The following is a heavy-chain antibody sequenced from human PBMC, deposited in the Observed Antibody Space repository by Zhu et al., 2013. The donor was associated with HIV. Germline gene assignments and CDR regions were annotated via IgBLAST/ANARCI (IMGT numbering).Heavy chain of an antibody. CDR1: GGTFSIYA. CDR3: ARDGWYYVSGSIYERLSYYFDS. Sequence: QVQLVQSGAEVKKPGSSVKVSCKVSGGTFSIYAISWVRQAPGQGLEWMGGIIPIFGSASYAQNFQDRVTITADESTSTAYMELGSLRSEDTAVYYCARDGWYYVSGSIYERLSYYFDSWGLGTLVTVSS. V-gene: IGHV1-69*01. J-gene: IGHJ4*02. CDR2: IIPIFGSA. D-gene: IGHD3-10*01.